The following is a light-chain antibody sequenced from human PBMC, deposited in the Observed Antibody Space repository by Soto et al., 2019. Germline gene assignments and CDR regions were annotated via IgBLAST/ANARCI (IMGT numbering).Light chain of an antibody. CDR2: DVS. J-gene: IGLJ3*02. CDR1: SSDVGGYNY. CDR3: SSYTGSSTPLV. V-gene: IGLV2-14*01. Sequence: QSALTQPASVSGSPGQSITISCTGTSSDVGGYNYVSWYQQHPGKAPKLMIYDVSNRPSGVSNRFSGSKSGNTASLTISGLQAEDEADYYCSSYTGSSTPLVFGGGTQLNVL.